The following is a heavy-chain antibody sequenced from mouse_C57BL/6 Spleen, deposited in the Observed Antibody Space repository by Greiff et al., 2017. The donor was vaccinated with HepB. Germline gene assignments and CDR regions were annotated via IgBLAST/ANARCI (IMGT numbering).Heavy chain of an antibody. CDR3: ARDSSGYLYAMDY. D-gene: IGHD3-2*02. CDR2: IHPNSGST. CDR1: GYTFTSYW. Sequence: QVQLKQPGAELVKPGASVKLSCKASGYTFTSYWMHWVKQRPGQGLEWIGMIHPNSGSTNYNEKFKSKATLTVDKSTSTVYMQLSSLTSEDSAVYYCARDSSGYLYAMDYWGQGTSVTVSS. J-gene: IGHJ4*01. V-gene: IGHV1-64*01.